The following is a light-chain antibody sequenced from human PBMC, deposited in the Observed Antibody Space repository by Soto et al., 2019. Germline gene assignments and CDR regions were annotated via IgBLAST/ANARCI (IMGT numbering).Light chain of an antibody. V-gene: IGKV1-39*01. Sequence: DIQMTQSPSSLSASVGDRVTITCRASQSISSNLNWYQQKPGKAHKLLIYAASSLQSGVPSRFSGSGSGTDFTLTISILQPEDFATYYFQQSYSTPFTFGPGTKVDI. CDR1: QSISSN. J-gene: IGKJ3*01. CDR2: AAS. CDR3: QQSYSTPFT.